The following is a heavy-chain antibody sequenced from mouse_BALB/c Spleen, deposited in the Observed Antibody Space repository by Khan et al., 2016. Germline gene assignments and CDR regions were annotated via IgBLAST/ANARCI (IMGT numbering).Heavy chain of an antibody. J-gene: IGHJ1*01. Sequence: QLEESGPGLVKPSQSLSLTCTVTGYSITSDYAWNWIRQFPGNKLEWMGYISYSGSTSYNPSLKSRISITRDTSKNQFFLQLNSVTTEDTATYYCASYRYYWYFDVWGAGTTVTVSS. V-gene: IGHV3-2*02. D-gene: IGHD2-14*01. CDR1: GYSITSDYA. CDR2: ISYSGST. CDR3: ASYRYYWYFDV.